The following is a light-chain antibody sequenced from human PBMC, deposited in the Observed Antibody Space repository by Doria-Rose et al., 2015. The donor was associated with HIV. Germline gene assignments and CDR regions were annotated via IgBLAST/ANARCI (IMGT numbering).Light chain of an antibody. J-gene: IGLJ1*01. CDR2: GNS. CDR3: QSYDSRLSMYV. V-gene: IGLV1-40*01. Sequence: QPGLTQPPSVSGAPGQRVAISCTGSSSNIGAGFDVNWYQQFPGTAPKLLIHGNSNRPSGVPDRFAGTKSGTSASLAISGRRAEDEADYYCQSYDSRLSMYVFGTGTKVTVL. CDR1: SSNIGAGFD.